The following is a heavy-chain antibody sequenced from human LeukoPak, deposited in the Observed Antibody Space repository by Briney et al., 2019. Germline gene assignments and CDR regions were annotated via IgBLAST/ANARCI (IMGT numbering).Heavy chain of an antibody. CDR2: IYHSGST. J-gene: IGHJ4*02. CDR1: AYSISSGYY. CDR3: ARFKDFWEDHHNSVGFDF. D-gene: IGHD5-24*01. V-gene: IGHV4-38-2*02. Sequence: PSETLSLTCTVSAYSISSGYYWGWIRQPPGNGLEWIGSIYHSGSTYYNPSLKSRVTIPVDTSKNQFSLKLSSVTAADTAVYYCARFKDFWEDHHNSVGFDFWGPGILVTVSS.